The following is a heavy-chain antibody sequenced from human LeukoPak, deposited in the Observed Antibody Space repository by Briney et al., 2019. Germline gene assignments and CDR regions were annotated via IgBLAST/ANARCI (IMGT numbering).Heavy chain of an antibody. Sequence: SETLSLTCAVYGGSFSGYYWSWIRQPPGKGLEWIGEINHSGSTNYNPSLKSRVTISVDTSKNQFSLKLSSVTAADTAVYYCARGRATRNSSSWPLDYWGQGTLVTVPS. CDR3: ARGRATRNSSSWPLDY. CDR1: GGSFSGYY. CDR2: INHSGST. J-gene: IGHJ4*02. V-gene: IGHV4-34*01. D-gene: IGHD6-13*01.